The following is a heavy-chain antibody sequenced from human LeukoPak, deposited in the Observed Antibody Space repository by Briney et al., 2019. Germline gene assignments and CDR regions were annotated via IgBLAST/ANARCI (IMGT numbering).Heavy chain of an antibody. Sequence: GGSLRLSCAVSGFTVSNNYMSWVRQAPGKELEWVSVIYSGGSTYYADSVKGRFTISRDNSKNTLYLQMNSLRIEDTAVYYCTKDRSYGRSYFDYWGQGTLVTVAS. J-gene: IGHJ4*02. D-gene: IGHD5-18*01. V-gene: IGHV3-66*02. CDR1: GFTVSNNY. CDR2: IYSGGST. CDR3: TKDRSYGRSYFDY.